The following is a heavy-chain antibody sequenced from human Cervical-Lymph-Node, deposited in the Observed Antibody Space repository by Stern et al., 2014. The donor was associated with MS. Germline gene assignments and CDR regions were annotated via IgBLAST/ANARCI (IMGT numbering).Heavy chain of an antibody. CDR3: ARTSGIRYYFDY. CDR1: GGSISTSGYY. V-gene: IGHV4-39*01. Sequence: VQLEESGPGLVKPSETLSLTCTVSGGSISTSGYYWAWIRQPPGKGLKWVGTIYQSGSTHYNPSLKSRPSISAEPSNNQFSLRVPSVTAADSAVYYCARTSGIRYYFDYWGQGTLVTVSS. J-gene: IGHJ4*02. CDR2: IYQSGST. D-gene: IGHD3-10*01.